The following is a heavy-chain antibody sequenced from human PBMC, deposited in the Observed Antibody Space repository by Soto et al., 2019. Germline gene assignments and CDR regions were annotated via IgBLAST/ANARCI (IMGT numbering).Heavy chain of an antibody. D-gene: IGHD3-10*01. CDR3: ASGSGSYPNYNWFDL. V-gene: IGHV3-23*01. J-gene: IGHJ5*02. CDR1: GFAFSDDA. CDR2: ISTSDGDT. Sequence: LLEAGGGSVQPGGSLRLSCAASGFAFSDDAMTWVRQAPGKGLEWVSTISTSDGDTYYADSVKGRFTISRDNSRNTLYLQTNSLRAEDTAVYYCASGSGSYPNYNWFDLWGQGTLVTVSS.